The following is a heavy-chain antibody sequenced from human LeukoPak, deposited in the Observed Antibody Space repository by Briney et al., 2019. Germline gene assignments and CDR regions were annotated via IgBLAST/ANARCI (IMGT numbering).Heavy chain of an antibody. D-gene: IGHD3-9*01. CDR2: INWNSGSI. V-gene: IGHV3-9*01. CDR1: GFTFDDYA. Sequence: GGSLRLSCAGSGFTFDDYAMHWVRQPPGKGLEWVSGINWNSGSIGYADSVKGRFTISRDNAKNSLYLQMNSLRAEDTALYYCEKGGDVDILNSHDAFDIWGKGKMVTVSS. J-gene: IGHJ3*02. CDR3: EKGGDVDILNSHDAFDI.